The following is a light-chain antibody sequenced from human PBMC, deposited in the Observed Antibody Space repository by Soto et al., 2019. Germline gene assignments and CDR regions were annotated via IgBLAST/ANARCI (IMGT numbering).Light chain of an antibody. CDR3: SAYAGAITFNV. CDR1: SSDVGTYTL. Sequence: QPVLTQPASVSGSPGQSITISCTGTSSDVGTYTLVSWYQQHPGKAPKLVIYEVNKRPAGVSKRSSGSKSGDTASLTISGLKAEDEADYYCSAYAGAITFNVFAIGTKVTVL. V-gene: IGLV2-23*02. J-gene: IGLJ1*01. CDR2: EVN.